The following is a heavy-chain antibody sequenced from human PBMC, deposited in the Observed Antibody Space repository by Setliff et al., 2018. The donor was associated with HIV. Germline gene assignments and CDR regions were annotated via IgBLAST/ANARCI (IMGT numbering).Heavy chain of an antibody. J-gene: IGHJ4*02. CDR2: IYFNGIT. CDR3: VTVVQDDLGVALFDY. CDR1: GDSVSSRSYY. Sequence: SETLSLTCSVSGDSVSSRSYYWGWIRQSPGKGLEWIGSIYFNGITHDNPSLKSRVTTSVDTSKNQFSLKLSSVTAADTAFYYCVTVVQDDLGVALFDYWGQGTLVTV. D-gene: IGHD3-3*01. V-gene: IGHV4-39*01.